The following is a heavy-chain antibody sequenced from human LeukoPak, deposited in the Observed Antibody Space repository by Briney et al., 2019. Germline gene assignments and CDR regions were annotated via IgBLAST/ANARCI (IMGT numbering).Heavy chain of an antibody. CDR2: ILNDGSQE. Sequence: GGSLRLSCAASGFTFSSYGTHWVRQAPGKGLEWVAVILNDGSQEKYADSVKGRFTISRDNSKNTLFLQMNSLRAEDTAVYYCARDDALGDNAFWGQGTMVTVSS. CDR3: ARDDALGDNAF. V-gene: IGHV3-33*01. J-gene: IGHJ3*01. CDR1: GFTFSSYG. D-gene: IGHD3-16*01.